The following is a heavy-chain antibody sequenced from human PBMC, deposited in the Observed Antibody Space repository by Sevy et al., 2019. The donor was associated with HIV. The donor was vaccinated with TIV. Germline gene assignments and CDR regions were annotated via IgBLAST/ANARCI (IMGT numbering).Heavy chain of an antibody. CDR2: ISWNSGSV. Sequence: GGSLRLSCAASGFTFDDYAMHWVRQAPGKGLEWVSGISWNSGSVGYADAVKGRFTISRDNAKNSLYLQMNRLRAEDTALYYCAKATRRGAFDIWGQGTMVTVSS. CDR1: GFTFDDYA. V-gene: IGHV3-9*01. J-gene: IGHJ3*02. CDR3: AKATRRGAFDI. D-gene: IGHD3-10*01.